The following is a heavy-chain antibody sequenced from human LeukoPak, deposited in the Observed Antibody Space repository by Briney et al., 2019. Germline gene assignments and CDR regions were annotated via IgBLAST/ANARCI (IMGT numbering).Heavy chain of an antibody. Sequence: SETLSLTCAVSGDSGSSHYWTWIRQPPGKGLEWIGYISLTGTTNYNPSLKSRVTISVHPFKSQFSLILTSVTAADTAVYYCARIESGGTYFFYYYMDVWGKGTAVTVSS. CDR2: ISLTGTT. CDR1: GDSGSSHY. CDR3: ARIESGGTYFFYYYMDV. V-gene: IGHV4-59*02. D-gene: IGHD1-26*01. J-gene: IGHJ6*03.